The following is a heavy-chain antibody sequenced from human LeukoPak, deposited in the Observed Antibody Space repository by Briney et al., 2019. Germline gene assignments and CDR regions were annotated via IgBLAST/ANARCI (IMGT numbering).Heavy chain of an antibody. Sequence: SETLSLTCTVSGGSISSSSYYWGWIRQPPGKGLEWIGSIYYRGSTYYNPSLKSRVTISVDTSKNQFSLKLSSVTAADTAVYYCARSIVAAGHDYWGQGTLVTVSS. CDR1: GGSISSSSYY. CDR2: IYYRGST. D-gene: IGHD6-13*01. CDR3: ARSIVAAGHDY. J-gene: IGHJ4*02. V-gene: IGHV4-39*01.